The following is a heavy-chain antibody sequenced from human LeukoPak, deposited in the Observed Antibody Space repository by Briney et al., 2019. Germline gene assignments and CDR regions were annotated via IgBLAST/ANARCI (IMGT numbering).Heavy chain of an antibody. J-gene: IGHJ6*02. Sequence: ASVKISCKASGYSFTSYGISWVRQAPGQGLEWMGWISTYDGNTNYAQRVQDRLTMTTDSSTSTAYMELRSLRSEDTAVYYCAKEGYPDPYGMDVWGQGTTVTVCS. V-gene: IGHV1-18*04. D-gene: IGHD5-12*01. CDR2: ISTYDGNT. CDR1: GYSFTSYG. CDR3: AKEGYPDPYGMDV.